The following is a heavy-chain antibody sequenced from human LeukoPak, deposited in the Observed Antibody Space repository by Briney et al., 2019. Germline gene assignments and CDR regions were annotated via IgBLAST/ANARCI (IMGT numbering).Heavy chain of an antibody. D-gene: IGHD6-25*01. J-gene: IGHJ4*02. CDR3: ARRAGSTAIDF. Sequence: GESLKISCKGSGYSFSSDWIARVRQMPGKGLEWMGIIHPGDSDTRYSPSFQGQVTISADKSISTAYLQWRSLKASDTAMYYCARRAGSTAIDFWGQGTLVTVSS. CDR1: GYSFSSDW. V-gene: IGHV5-51*01. CDR2: IHPGDSDT.